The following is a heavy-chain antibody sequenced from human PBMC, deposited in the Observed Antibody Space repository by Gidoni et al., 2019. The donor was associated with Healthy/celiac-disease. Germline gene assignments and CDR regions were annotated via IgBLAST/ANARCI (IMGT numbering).Heavy chain of an antibody. CDR1: GFTFSSYS. D-gene: IGHD3-3*01. CDR2: ISSSSSYI. J-gene: IGHJ4*02. Sequence: EVQLVESGGGLVKPGGSLRLSCAASGFTFSSYSMIWVRQAPGKGLEWVSSISSSSSYIYYADSVKGRFTISRDNAKNSLYLQMNSLRAEDTAVYYCAKSFWSGYWTFDYWGQGTLVTVSS. V-gene: IGHV3-21*01. CDR3: AKSFWSGYWTFDY.